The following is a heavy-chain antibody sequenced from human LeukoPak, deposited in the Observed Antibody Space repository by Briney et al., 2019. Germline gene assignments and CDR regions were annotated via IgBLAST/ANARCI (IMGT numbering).Heavy chain of an antibody. CDR1: GFTFSSYS. J-gene: IGHJ4*02. Sequence: GGSLRLSCAASGFTFSSYSINWVRQAPGKGLEWVGRIKSTGSGATTDYAAPVKGRFIILRDDSENTLYLQMNSLKIEDTGAYYCASVRDPTSWSLDHWGQGTPVIVSS. CDR3: ASVRDPTSWSLDH. D-gene: IGHD2-8*01. CDR2: IKSTGSGATT. V-gene: IGHV3-15*01.